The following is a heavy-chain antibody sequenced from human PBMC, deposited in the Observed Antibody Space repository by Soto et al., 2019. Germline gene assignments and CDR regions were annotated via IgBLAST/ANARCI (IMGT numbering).Heavy chain of an antibody. CDR3: ARFPYYDILTGYLSPYYYGMDV. V-gene: IGHV4-61*05. J-gene: IGHJ6*02. D-gene: IGHD3-9*01. CDR1: GGSISSSSYY. CDR2: IYYSGST. Sequence: PSETLSLTCTVSGGSISSSSYYWGWIRQPPGKGLEWIGYIYYSGSTNYNPSLKSRVTISVDTSKNQFSLKLSSVTAADTAVYYCARFPYYDILTGYLSPYYYGMDVWGQGTTVTVSS.